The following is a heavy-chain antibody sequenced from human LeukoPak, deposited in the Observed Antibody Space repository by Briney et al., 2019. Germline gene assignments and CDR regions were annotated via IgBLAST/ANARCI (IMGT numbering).Heavy chain of an antibody. Sequence: GASVKVSCKASGYTFTSYAMHWVRQAPGQRLEWMGWINAGNGNTKYSQEFQGRVTITRDTSASTAYMELSSLRSEDMAVYYCARARYGGYVAIDYWGQGTLVTVSS. J-gene: IGHJ4*02. CDR3: ARARYGGYVAIDY. CDR2: INAGNGNT. CDR1: GYTFTSYA. D-gene: IGHD5-12*01. V-gene: IGHV1-3*03.